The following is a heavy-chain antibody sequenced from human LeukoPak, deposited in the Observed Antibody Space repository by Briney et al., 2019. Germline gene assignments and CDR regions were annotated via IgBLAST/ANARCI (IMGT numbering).Heavy chain of an antibody. CDR1: EFTFGDYG. Sequence: GGSLRLSCLGSEFTFGDYGLTWVRQAPGKGLEWVGFIRSKAYGGTTEYTASVKGRFTISRDDSKGVAYLQMSSLKSEDTAIYYCGRVLYGSGTFTLYYNHYYMDVWGKGTAVAISS. V-gene: IGHV3-49*04. J-gene: IGHJ6*03. CDR3: GRVLYGSGTFTLYYNHYYMDV. CDR2: IRSKAYGGTT. D-gene: IGHD3-10*01.